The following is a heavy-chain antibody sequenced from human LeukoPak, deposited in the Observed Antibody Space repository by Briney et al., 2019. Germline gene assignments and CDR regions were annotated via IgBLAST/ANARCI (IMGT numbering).Heavy chain of an antibody. J-gene: IGHJ3*02. Sequence: PGGSLRLSCTASVFTFSGHWMSWVRQAPGKGLEWVASIRQDGSEKHYVDSVEGRFIISRDNAKNSLHLQMDSLRAEDTAVYYCAKGSSRPPNAFDIWGQGTLVTVSS. CDR1: VFTFSGHW. D-gene: IGHD6-6*01. V-gene: IGHV3-7*01. CDR3: AKGSSRPPNAFDI. CDR2: IRQDGSEK.